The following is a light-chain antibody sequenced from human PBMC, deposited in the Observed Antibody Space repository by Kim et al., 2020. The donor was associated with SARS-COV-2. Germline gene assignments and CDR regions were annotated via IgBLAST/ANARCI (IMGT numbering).Light chain of an antibody. Sequence: RVTSSGAGASSNSGAGYDVHWYQQLPGTAPKVLIYAYNNRPSGVPDRFSGSKSGTSASLAITGLQAEDEADYYCQSYDTSLSGYVFGTGTKVTVL. V-gene: IGLV1-40*01. CDR3: QSYDTSLSGYV. J-gene: IGLJ1*01. CDR2: AYN. CDR1: SSNSGAGYD.